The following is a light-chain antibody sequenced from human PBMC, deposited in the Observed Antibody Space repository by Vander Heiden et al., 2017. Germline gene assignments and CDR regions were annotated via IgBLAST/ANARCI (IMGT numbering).Light chain of an antibody. V-gene: IGKV3-15*01. CDR1: QRVNGN. J-gene: IGKJ2*01. CDR2: GAS. CDR3: QQYNTWPPYT. Sequence: EIVMTQSPATLSVSPGERATLSCRDSQRVNGNLAWYQQKPGEAPRLLIYGASTRATGIPARFSGRGSGTEFTLTISSLQSEDFAVYYCQQYNTWPPYTFGQGTKLEIK.